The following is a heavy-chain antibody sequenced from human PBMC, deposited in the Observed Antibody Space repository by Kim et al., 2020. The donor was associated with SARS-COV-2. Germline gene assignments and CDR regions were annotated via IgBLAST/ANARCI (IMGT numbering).Heavy chain of an antibody. D-gene: IGHD3-10*01. CDR1: GGSISSGGYY. V-gene: IGHV4-31*03. Sequence: SETLSLTCTVSGGSISSGGYYWSWIRQHPGKGLEWIGYIYYSGSTYYNPSLKSRVTISVDTSKNQFSLKLSSVTAADTAVYYCARDSITMVRGLDYWGQGTLVTVSS. CDR2: IYYSGST. CDR3: ARDSITMVRGLDY. J-gene: IGHJ4*02.